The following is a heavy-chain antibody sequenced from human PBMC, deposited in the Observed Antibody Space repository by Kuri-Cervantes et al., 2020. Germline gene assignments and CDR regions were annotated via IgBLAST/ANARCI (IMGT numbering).Heavy chain of an antibody. CDR3: AAASKLRAFDI. CDR1: GFTFSSYA. J-gene: IGHJ3*02. Sequence: GGSLRLSCAASGFTFSSYAMHWVRQAPGKGLEWVAVISYDGSNKYYADSVKGRFTISRDNSKNPLYLQMNSLRAEDTAVYYCAAASKLRAFDIWGQGTMVTVS. V-gene: IGHV3-30-3*01. CDR2: ISYDGSNK. D-gene: IGHD6-25*01.